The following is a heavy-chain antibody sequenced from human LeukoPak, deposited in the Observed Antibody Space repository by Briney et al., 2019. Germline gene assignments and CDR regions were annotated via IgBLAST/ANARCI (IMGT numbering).Heavy chain of an antibody. J-gene: IGHJ6*02. V-gene: IGHV3-66*01. CDR3: ARSYSNHLFGMDV. Sequence: GGSLRLSCAASGFTVSSYYMTWVRHAPGRGLEWVSVMYSGGSTYYAVSVKGRVAISRDNSQNTVFLQMNSVRVEDTAVYYCARSYSNHLFGMDVWGQGTAVTVSS. CDR1: GFTVSSYY. CDR2: MYSGGST. D-gene: IGHD4-11*01.